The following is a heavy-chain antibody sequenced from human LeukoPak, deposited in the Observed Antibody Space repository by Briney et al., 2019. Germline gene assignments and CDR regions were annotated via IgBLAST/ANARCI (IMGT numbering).Heavy chain of an antibody. J-gene: IGHJ6*02. V-gene: IGHV5-51*01. Sequence: GESLKISCKGSGYSFTSYWIGWVRQMPGKGLEWMGIIYPGDSDTRHSPSFQGQVTISADKSISTAYLQWSSLKASDTAMYYCARLVGYSSSSNYGMDVWGQGTTVTVSS. CDR1: GYSFTSYW. CDR3: ARLVGYSSSSNYGMDV. CDR2: IYPGDSDT. D-gene: IGHD6-6*01.